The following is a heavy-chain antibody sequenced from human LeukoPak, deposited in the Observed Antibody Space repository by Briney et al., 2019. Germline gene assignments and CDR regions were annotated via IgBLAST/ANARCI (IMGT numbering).Heavy chain of an antibody. V-gene: IGHV3-23*01. CDR3: AKDLSAAYSDSSGAVDY. D-gene: IGHD3-22*01. CDR2: ISGSGGST. J-gene: IGHJ4*02. Sequence: GGSLRLSCAASGFTFSSYSMNWVRQAPGKGLEWVSAISGSGGSTYYADTVKGRVTISRDNSKNTLYLQMNSPRAEDTAVYYCAKDLSAAYSDSSGAVDYWGQGTLVTVSS. CDR1: GFTFSSYS.